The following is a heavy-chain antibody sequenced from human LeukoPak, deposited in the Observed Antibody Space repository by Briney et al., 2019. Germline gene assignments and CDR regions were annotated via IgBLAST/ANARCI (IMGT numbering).Heavy chain of an antibody. D-gene: IGHD6-19*01. Sequence: GGSLRLSCAASGFTFSDYYMSWIRQAPGKGLEWVSDTSSTSIYTNYADSVKGRFTISRDNAKNSLYLQMNSLRAEDTAVYYCARDQPGTYTLSSTWGQGTLVTVSS. CDR2: TSSTSIYT. V-gene: IGHV3-11*06. CDR3: ARDQPGTYTLSST. J-gene: IGHJ5*02. CDR1: GFTFSDYY.